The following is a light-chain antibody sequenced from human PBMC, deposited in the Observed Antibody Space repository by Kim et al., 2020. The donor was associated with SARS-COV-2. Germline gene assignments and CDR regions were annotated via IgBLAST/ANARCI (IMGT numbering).Light chain of an antibody. J-gene: IGKJ4*01. CDR3: QQNEGLLVT. Sequence: DIQMTQSPSSLSASVGDRVTISCRASQDINNYLVWYQQKPGKAPKVLIYDASNLEPGISSRFSGGGSGTTFTLTISSLQPEDIGTYYCQQNEGLLVTFGGGTKVDIK. CDR1: QDINNY. CDR2: DAS. V-gene: IGKV1-33*01.